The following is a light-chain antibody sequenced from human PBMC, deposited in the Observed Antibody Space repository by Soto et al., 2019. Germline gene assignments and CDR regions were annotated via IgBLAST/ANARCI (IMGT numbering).Light chain of an antibody. Sequence: QSVLTQSPSASASLGASVRLTCTLSSDHTSYAIAWHQQQPEKGPRYLMKLNSDGSHTQGDGIPDRFSGSSSGTERFLTISSLQSEDEAEYYCQTWATGIVVFGGGTKLTVL. V-gene: IGLV4-69*01. CDR3: QTWATGIVV. CDR2: LNSDGSH. CDR1: SDHTSYA. J-gene: IGLJ2*01.